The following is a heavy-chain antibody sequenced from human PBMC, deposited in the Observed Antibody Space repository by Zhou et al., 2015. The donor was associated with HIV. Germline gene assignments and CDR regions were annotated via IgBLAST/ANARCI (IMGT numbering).Heavy chain of an antibody. CDR3: ARDEGPRVRDDFFALDYRGLDV. J-gene: IGHJ6*02. CDR1: GDTFSAYT. V-gene: IGHV1-69*08. CDR2: IIPFLNTS. Sequence: QVHLMQSGPEVMQPGSSVKVSCQPSGDTFSAYTFNWVRQAPGQGLEWMGGIIPFLNTSKSAQKFLGRVTITADKSTSTSYLELSRLTSEDTAIYYCARDEGPRVRDDFFALDYRGLDVWGQGTTVTVSS. D-gene: IGHD3-10*01.